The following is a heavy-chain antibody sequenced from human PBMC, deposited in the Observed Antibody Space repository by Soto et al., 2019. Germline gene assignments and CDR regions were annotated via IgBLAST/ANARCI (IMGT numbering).Heavy chain of an antibody. J-gene: IGHJ5*02. V-gene: IGHV3-15*01. D-gene: IGHD6-6*01. CDR1: GLSFSNAW. CDR3: TTDGGIAVRPLFDL. Sequence: EVLLVESGGGLVKPWGSLRLSCAASGLSFSNAWMGWVRQSLGKGLEWVGRIKSQTDGGTIDYAAPVKGRFSISRDVSSNTLNLQMNSLKTEDTAVYYCTTDGGIAVRPLFDLWDQGTLVTVSS. CDR2: IKSQTDGGTI.